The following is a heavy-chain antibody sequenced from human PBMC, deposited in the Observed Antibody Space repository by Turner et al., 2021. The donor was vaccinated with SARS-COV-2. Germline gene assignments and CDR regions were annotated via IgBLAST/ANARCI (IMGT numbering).Heavy chain of an antibody. CDR1: DGSITTYSYY. CDR3: ARDIWSGPIFDF. Sequence: QLQLQESGPGLVKPSETLSLTCTVSDGSITTYSYYWGWIRQPPGKGLEWIGSIHYTGITYYNPSLKSRVTISIDTSKNQFSLKRGAVTAADTAVYDCARDIWSGPIFDFWAQGTLITVSS. D-gene: IGHD3-3*01. J-gene: IGHJ4*02. CDR2: IHYTGIT. V-gene: IGHV4-39*01.